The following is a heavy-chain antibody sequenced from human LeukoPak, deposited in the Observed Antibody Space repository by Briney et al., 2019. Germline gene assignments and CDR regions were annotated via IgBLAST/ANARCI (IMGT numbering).Heavy chain of an antibody. Sequence: ASVKVSCKASGYTFTSYDINWVRQATGQGLEWMGWMNPNSGNTGYAQKFQGRVTITRNTSISTAYMELSSLRSEDTAVYYCARGLEYSSSFPYYYYYMDVWGKGTTVTVSS. CDR1: GYTFTSYD. CDR3: ARGLEYSSSFPYYYYYMDV. V-gene: IGHV1-8*03. CDR2: MNPNSGNT. D-gene: IGHD6-6*01. J-gene: IGHJ6*03.